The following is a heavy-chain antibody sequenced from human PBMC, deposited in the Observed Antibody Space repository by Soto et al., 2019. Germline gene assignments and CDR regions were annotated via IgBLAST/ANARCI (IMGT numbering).Heavy chain of an antibody. CDR2: IYFDGITT. J-gene: IGHJ4*02. Sequence: PWGSLLVSCTSSVFTFNTHWMHWVRQAPGKGLVWVSRIYFDGITTNYADSVNGRLTVSRDNAKNTVYLHVNTLSDEDTSVYYCARGGAMGVDYWGQGTMVTVSS. CDR1: VFTFNTHW. V-gene: IGHV3-74*01. D-gene: IGHD1-26*01. CDR3: ARGGAMGVDY.